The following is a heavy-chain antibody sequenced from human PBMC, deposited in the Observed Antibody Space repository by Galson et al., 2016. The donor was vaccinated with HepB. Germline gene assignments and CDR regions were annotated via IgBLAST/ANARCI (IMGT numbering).Heavy chain of an antibody. CDR3: TRGTYYYDRSGYSPFDY. V-gene: IGHV3-73*01. CDR2: IRSKPNNYAT. Sequence: SLRLSCAASGFTFSGSAIHWVRQASGKGLEWVGRIRSKPNNYATAYAASVKGRFTVSRDDSKNTVYPQMNSLKTEDTAVYYCTRGTYYYDRSGYSPFDYWGQGTLVTVSS. J-gene: IGHJ4*02. CDR1: GFTFSGSA. D-gene: IGHD3-22*01.